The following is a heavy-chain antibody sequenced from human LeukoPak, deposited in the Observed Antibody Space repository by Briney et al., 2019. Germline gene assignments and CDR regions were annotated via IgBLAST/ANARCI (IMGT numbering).Heavy chain of an antibody. CDR1: GFTFSSYS. Sequence: GGSLRLSCAASGFTFSSYSMNWVRQAPGKGLEWVSSISSSSSYIYYADSVKGRFTISRDNAKNSLYLQMNSLRAEDTAVYYCARENGYSSSWYVVDYWGQGTLVTVSS. D-gene: IGHD6-13*01. J-gene: IGHJ4*02. CDR2: ISSSSSYI. CDR3: ARENGYSSSWYVVDY. V-gene: IGHV3-21*01.